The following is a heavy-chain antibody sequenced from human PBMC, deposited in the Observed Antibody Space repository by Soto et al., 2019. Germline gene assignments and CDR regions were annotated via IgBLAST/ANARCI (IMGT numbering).Heavy chain of an antibody. CDR1: GYTFTSYG. CDR3: ARERIGGTELWFAP. V-gene: IGHV1-18*01. CDR2: ISAYNGNT. Sequence: QVQLVQSGAEVKKPGASVKVSCKASGYTFTSYGISWVRQATGQGLEWMGWISAYNGNTNYAQKLQGRVTMTTDTSTSNAYMELKSLRYDDTAVYYCARERIGGTELWFAPWGQGTLVTVSS. D-gene: IGHD1-26*01. J-gene: IGHJ5*02.